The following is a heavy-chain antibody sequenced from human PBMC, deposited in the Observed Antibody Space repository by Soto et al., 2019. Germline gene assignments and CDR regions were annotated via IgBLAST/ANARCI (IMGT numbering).Heavy chain of an antibody. D-gene: IGHD2-15*01. CDR1: SGTISSSNW. CDR3: AGLGMVAAHREFDP. J-gene: IGHJ5*02. CDR2: INQSGSP. Sequence: QVQLQESGPGLVKPSGTLSLTCAVSSGTISSSNWWTWVRQPPVKGLEWIGEINQSGSPNYHPSLRSRVTTSVDKSKSQLFLKLSSVTAADTAIYYCAGLGMVAAHREFDPWGQGTLVTVSS. V-gene: IGHV4-4*02.